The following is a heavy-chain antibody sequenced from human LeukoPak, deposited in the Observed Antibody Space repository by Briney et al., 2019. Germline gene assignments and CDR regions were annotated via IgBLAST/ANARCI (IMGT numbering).Heavy chain of an antibody. Sequence: PGRSLRLSCAASGFTFRSHWMSWVRQAPGKGLEWVANIKQDGSEKFYVDSVKGRFTISRDNAENSLFLQMNSLRDEDTAVYFCARDDPRVGDTQTDWGQGTLVTVSS. CDR1: GFTFRSHW. CDR3: ARDDPRVGDTQTD. D-gene: IGHD1-26*01. CDR2: IKQDGSEK. J-gene: IGHJ4*02. V-gene: IGHV3-7*01.